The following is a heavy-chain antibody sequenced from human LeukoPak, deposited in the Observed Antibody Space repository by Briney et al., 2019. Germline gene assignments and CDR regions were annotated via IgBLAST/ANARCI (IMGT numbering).Heavy chain of an antibody. D-gene: IGHD3-22*01. CDR2: IHSGDRT. CDR1: GFTVSRDY. V-gene: IGHV3-66*01. J-gene: IGHJ4*03. Sequence: PGGSLRLSCEASGFTVSRDYMSWVRQAPGKGLEWVSLIHSGDRTFYADSVEGRFTISRDNSKNTLYLQMNSLRAEDTAVYYCAGEDYYDSSGSFDYWGQGPRSPSPQ. CDR3: AGEDYYDSSGSFDY.